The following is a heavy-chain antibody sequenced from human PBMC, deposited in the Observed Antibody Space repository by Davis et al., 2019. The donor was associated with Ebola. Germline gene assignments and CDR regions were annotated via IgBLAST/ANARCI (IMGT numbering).Heavy chain of an antibody. V-gene: IGHV3-49*04. CDR1: GFTFSSYG. Sequence: GESLKISCAASGFTFSSYGMHWVRQAPGKELEWVAFIRSKAYGGTTEYAASVKGRFTISRDDSRSIAYLQMNSLKTEDTAVYYCTRARGFSYGYLDYWGQGTLVTVSS. CDR3: TRARGFSYGYLDY. D-gene: IGHD5-18*01. J-gene: IGHJ4*02. CDR2: IRSKAYGGTT.